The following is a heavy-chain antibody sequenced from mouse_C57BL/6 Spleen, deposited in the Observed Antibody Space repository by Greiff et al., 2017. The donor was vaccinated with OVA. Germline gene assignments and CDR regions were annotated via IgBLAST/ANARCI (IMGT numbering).Heavy chain of an antibody. CDR2: INPYNGGT. CDR3: ARERVTGTGYFDV. D-gene: IGHD4-1*01. Sequence: VQLQQSGPVLVKPGASVKMSCKASGYTFTDYYMNWVKQSHGKSLEWIGVINPYNGGTSYNQKFKGKATLTVDKSSSTAYMELNSLTSEDSAVYYCARERVTGTGYFDVWGTGTTVTVSS. V-gene: IGHV1-19*01. CDR1: GYTFTDYY. J-gene: IGHJ1*03.